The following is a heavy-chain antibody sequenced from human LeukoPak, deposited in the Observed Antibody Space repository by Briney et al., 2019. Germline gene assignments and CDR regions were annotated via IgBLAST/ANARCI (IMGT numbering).Heavy chain of an antibody. CDR1: GYTLTELP. J-gene: IGHJ3*02. V-gene: IGHV1-24*01. D-gene: IGHD3-10*01. CDR2: FDPEDGET. Sequence: ASVKVSCKVSGYTLTELPMHWVRQAPGKGLEWMGGFDPEDGETIYAQKFQGRVTMTEDTSTDTAYMELSSLRSEDTAVYYCATLMVRGVTDAFDIWGQGTMVTVSS. CDR3: ATLMVRGVTDAFDI.